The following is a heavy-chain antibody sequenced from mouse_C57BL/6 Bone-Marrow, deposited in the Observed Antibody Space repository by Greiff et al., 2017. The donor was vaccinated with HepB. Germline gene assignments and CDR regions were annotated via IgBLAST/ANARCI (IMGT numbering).Heavy chain of an antibody. D-gene: IGHD2-1*01. V-gene: IGHV1-52*01. J-gene: IGHJ3*01. CDR3: ARRVEDYYGNYGFAY. CDR1: GYTFTSYW. Sequence: QVQLQQPGAELVRPGSSVKLSCKASGYTFTSYWMPWVKQSPIQGLEWIGNIDPSDSDTHYNQKVKDKATLTVDKSSSTAYMQHSSLTSEDSAVYYCARRVEDYYGNYGFAYWGQGTLVTVSA. CDR2: IDPSDSDT.